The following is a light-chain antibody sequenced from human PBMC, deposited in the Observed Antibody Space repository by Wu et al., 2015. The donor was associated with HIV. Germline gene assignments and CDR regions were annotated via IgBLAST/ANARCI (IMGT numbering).Light chain of an antibody. CDR3: QQYGSSPLT. CDR1: QSVSSSY. V-gene: IGKV3-20*01. Sequence: EIVLTQSPGTLSLSPGERATLSCRASQSVSSSYLAWYQQKPGQAPRLLIYGASSRATGIPDRFSGSGSGTDFTLTISRLEPEDFAVCYCQQYGSSPLTFGQGTKVEI. CDR2: GAS. J-gene: IGKJ1*01.